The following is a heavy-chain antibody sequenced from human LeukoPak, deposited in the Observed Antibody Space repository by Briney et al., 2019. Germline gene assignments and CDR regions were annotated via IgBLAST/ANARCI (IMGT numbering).Heavy chain of an antibody. CDR1: LGSISIYY. CDR3: ARGADNSYYYTFDS. D-gene: IGHD3-22*01. Sequence: PETPSVTSTDPLGSISIYYSSWVRQPPRKRLWWGGYIYYSANTYYYPSLKCRVTMSVDRSKNRFYLKLSSVTAADTAVYYCARGADNSYYYTFDSWGQGTLVTVSS. CDR2: IYYSANT. J-gene: IGHJ4*02. V-gene: IGHV4-59*08.